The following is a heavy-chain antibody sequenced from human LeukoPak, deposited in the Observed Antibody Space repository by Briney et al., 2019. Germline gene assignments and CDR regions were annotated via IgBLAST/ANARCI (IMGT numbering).Heavy chain of an antibody. V-gene: IGHV4-59*01. D-gene: IGHD3-22*01. Sequence: SETLSHTCTVSAVSISGSYWTWIRQSPGQGLEWIGYIYYSGSTNYNPSLKSRVTISVDTSKKQFSLKLRSVTAADTAVYYCARAKVTYYYDGSGYYYFYNWGQGTLVTVSS. CDR2: IYYSGST. CDR1: AVSISGSY. J-gene: IGHJ4*02. CDR3: ARAKVTYYYDGSGYYYFYN.